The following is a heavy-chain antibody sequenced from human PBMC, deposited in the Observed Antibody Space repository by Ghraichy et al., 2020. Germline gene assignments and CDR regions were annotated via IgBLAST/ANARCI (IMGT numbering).Heavy chain of an antibody. Sequence: LSLTCAASRFSFSDYYMSWIRQAPGKGLEWVSYISSSGNTRYYADSVKGRFTISRDNAKNSLYLQMNSLSAEDTAVYYCARDYAGFSMNYYCHGMDVWGQGTTVTVSS. V-gene: IGHV3-11*01. CDR1: RFSFSDYY. CDR3: ARDYAGFSMNYYCHGMDV. CDR2: ISSSGNTR. D-gene: IGHD3-22*01. J-gene: IGHJ6*02.